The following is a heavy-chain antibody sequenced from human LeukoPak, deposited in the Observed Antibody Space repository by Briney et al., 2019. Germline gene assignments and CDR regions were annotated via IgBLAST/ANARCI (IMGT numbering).Heavy chain of an antibody. J-gene: IGHJ5*02. CDR2: IYYSGST. CDR1: GGSISSYY. D-gene: IGHD6-19*01. Sequence: SETLSLTCTVSGGSISSYYWSWIRQPPGKGLEWIGYIYYSGSTDYNPSLKSRVTISVDTSKNQFSLKLSSVTAADTAVYYCVRDSSGWYRWFDPWGQGTLVTVSS. V-gene: IGHV4-59*01. CDR3: VRDSSGWYRWFDP.